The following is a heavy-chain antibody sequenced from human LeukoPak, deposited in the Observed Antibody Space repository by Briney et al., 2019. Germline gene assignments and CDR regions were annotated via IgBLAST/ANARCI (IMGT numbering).Heavy chain of an antibody. J-gene: IGHJ1*01. CDR3: ARGYYYDSSGYQVGEYFQH. CDR2: IYHSGTT. V-gene: IGHV4-38-2*02. Sequence: SETLSLTCTVSGYSISTGYYWGWIRQPPGKGLEWIGSIYHSGTTYYNPSLKSRVTISVDTSKNQFSLKLSSVTAADTAVYYCARGYYYDSSGYQVGEYFQHWGQGTLVTVSS. CDR1: GYSISTGYY. D-gene: IGHD3-22*01.